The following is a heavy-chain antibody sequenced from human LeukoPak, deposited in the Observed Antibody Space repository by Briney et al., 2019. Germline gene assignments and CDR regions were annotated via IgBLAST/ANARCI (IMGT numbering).Heavy chain of an antibody. V-gene: IGHV1-69*06. CDR1: GGTFSSYA. D-gene: IGHD3-22*01. J-gene: IGHJ6*03. Sequence: GASVKVSCKASGGTFSSYAISWVRQAPGQGLEWMGGIIPIFGTANYAQKFQGRVTITADKSTSTAYMELSSLRSEDTAVYYCATSTQNYYDSSGYYHYYYMDVWGKGTTVTVSS. CDR2: IIPIFGTA. CDR3: ATSTQNYYDSSGYYHYYYMDV.